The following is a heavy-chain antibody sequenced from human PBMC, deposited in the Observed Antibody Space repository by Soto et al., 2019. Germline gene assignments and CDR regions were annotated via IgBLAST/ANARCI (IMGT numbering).Heavy chain of an antibody. J-gene: IGHJ6*02. D-gene: IGHD3-3*01. V-gene: IGHV3-30*18. CDR1: GFTFSSYG. CDR2: ISYDGSNK. CDR3: AKDRMVTIFGATTDGYGMDV. Sequence: PGGSLRLSCAASGFTFSSYGMHWVRQAPGKGLEWVAVISYDGSNKYYADSVKGRFTISRDNSKNTLYLQMNSLRAEDTAVYYCAKDRMVTIFGATTDGYGMDVWGQGTTVTVSS.